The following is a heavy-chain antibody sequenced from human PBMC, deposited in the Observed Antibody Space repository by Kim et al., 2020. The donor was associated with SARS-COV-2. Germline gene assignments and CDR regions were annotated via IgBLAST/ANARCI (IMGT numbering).Heavy chain of an antibody. CDR3: ARWVGYGSGNLLSLFDP. V-gene: IGHV3-7*03. CDR2: IKQDGSEK. D-gene: IGHD3-10*01. J-gene: IGHJ5*02. Sequence: GGSLRLSCVASGFTFSSYWMSWVRQAPGKGLEWVANIKQDGSEKYYVDSVKGRFTISRDNAKNSLYLQMNSLRAEDTAVYYCARWVGYGSGNLLSLFDPWGQGTLVTVSS. CDR1: GFTFSSYW.